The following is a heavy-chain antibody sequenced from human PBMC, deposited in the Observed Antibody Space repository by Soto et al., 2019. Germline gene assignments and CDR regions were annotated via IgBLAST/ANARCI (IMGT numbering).Heavy chain of an antibody. CDR2: IYYSGST. D-gene: IGHD6-19*01. CDR3: ARRTVNIRTFYSGLKTHCFDY. J-gene: IGHJ4*02. Sequence: SETLSLTCAVSSGSISSSNWWSWVRQPPGKGLEWIGSIYYSGSTYYNPSLQSRVAISVDTSKNQFSLKLKSVTAADTDIYYCARRTVNIRTFYSGLKTHCFDYWGQGAPVTSP. CDR1: SGSISSSNW. V-gene: IGHV4-39*01.